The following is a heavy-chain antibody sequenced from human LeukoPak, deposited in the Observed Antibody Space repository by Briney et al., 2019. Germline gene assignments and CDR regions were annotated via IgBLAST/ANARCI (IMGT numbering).Heavy chain of an antibody. CDR1: GFTFSNYG. V-gene: IGHV3-30*18. Sequence: GGSLRLSCAASGFTFSNYGMHWVRQAPGKGLEWVAVMLYDGSNKYYADSVKGRFTISRDNSKNTLYLQMNSLRAEDTAVYYCAKGVVPAARYYYYMDVWGKGTTVTISS. D-gene: IGHD2-2*01. CDR2: MLYDGSNK. CDR3: AKGVVPAARYYYYMDV. J-gene: IGHJ6*03.